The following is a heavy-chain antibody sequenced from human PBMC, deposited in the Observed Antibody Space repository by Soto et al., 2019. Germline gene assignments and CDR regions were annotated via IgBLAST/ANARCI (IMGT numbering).Heavy chain of an antibody. CDR2: ISSNSAYI. CDR1: GYTFRSFT. CDR3: TRDASRDSSARGWFDP. V-gene: IGHV3-21*02. Sequence: EAPLVESGGGLVAPGGPLRLSCAASGYTFRSFTMNCVRQAPGKGLEWVSTISSNSAYIYYTGALRGRFTISRDNAKNSLHLQMNSLRAEDTAVYYCTRDASRDSSARGWFDPWGPGTLVTVSS. J-gene: IGHJ5*02. D-gene: IGHD6-13*01.